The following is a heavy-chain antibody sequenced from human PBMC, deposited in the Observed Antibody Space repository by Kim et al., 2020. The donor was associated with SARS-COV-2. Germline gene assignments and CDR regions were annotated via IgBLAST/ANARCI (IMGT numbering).Heavy chain of an antibody. V-gene: IGHV3-30*04. CDR2: ISYDGSNK. CDR3: ARGPRIAAAGSIGGAFDY. D-gene: IGHD6-13*01. J-gene: IGHJ4*02. CDR1: GFTFSSYA. Sequence: GGSLRLSCAASGFTFSSYAMHWVRQAPGKGLEWVAVISYDGSNKYYVDSVKGRFTISRDNSKNTLYLQMNSLRAEDTAVYYCARGPRIAAAGSIGGAFDYWGQGTLVTVSS.